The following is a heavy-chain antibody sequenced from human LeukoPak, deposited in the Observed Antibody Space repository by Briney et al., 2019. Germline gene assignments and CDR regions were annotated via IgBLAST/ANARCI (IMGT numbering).Heavy chain of an antibody. CDR1: GFTFSSYW. J-gene: IGHJ6*03. CDR2: IKQDGSEK. CDR3: AGGDYYYYMDV. V-gene: IGHV3-7*04. Sequence: GGSLRLSCAASGFTFSSYWMSWVRQSPGKGLEWEANIKQDGSEKYYVDSVKGRFTISRDNAKNSLYLQMHSLRAEDTAVYYCAGGDYYYYMDVWGKGTTVTVSS.